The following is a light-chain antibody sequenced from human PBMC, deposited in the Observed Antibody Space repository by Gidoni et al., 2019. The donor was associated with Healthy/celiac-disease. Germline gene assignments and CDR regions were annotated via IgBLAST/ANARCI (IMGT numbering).Light chain of an antibody. Sequence: TVIPLSLDSLPVPLGLRATINRKSSQSVLYSSNNKSYLAWYQQKPGQPPKLLIYWASTRESGVPERFSGSGSGTDFTLTISSLQAEDVAVYYCQQYYSTPYTFGQGTKLEIK. CDR1: QSVLYSSNNKSY. CDR2: WAS. CDR3: QQYYSTPYT. J-gene: IGKJ2*01. V-gene: IGKV4-1*01.